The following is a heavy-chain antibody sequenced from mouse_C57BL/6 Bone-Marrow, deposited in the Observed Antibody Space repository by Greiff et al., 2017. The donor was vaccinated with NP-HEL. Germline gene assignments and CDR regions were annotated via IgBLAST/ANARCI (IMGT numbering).Heavy chain of an antibody. V-gene: IGHV1-53*01. CDR2: INPSNGGT. Sequence: QVHVKQPGTELVKPGASVKLSCKASGYTFTSYWMHWVKQRPGQGLEWIGNINPSNGGTNYNEKFKSKATLTVDKSSSTAYMQLSSLTSEDSAVYYCARSDDGYYWFDYWGQGTTLTVSS. J-gene: IGHJ2*01. D-gene: IGHD2-3*01. CDR1: GYTFTSYW. CDR3: ARSDDGYYWFDY.